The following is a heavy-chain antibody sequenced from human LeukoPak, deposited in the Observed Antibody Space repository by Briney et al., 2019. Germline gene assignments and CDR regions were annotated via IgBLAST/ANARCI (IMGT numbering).Heavy chain of an antibody. CDR1: GFTFSSYS. CDR3: ARDPLLWFGEAHSSNWFDP. Sequence: KPGGSLRLSCAASGFTFSSYSMNWVRQAPGKGLEWVSSISSSSSYIYYADSVKGRFTISRDNAKNSLYLQMNSLRAEDTAVYYCARDPLLWFGEAHSSNWFDPWGQGTLVTVSS. V-gene: IGHV3-21*01. J-gene: IGHJ5*02. CDR2: ISSSSSYI. D-gene: IGHD3-10*01.